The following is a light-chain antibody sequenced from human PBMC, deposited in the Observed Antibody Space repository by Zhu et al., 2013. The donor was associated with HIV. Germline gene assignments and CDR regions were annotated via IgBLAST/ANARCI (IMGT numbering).Light chain of an antibody. CDR3: QQYAGSPIT. V-gene: IGKV3-20*01. CDR2: GAS. CDR1: QSLGNN. Sequence: EIVMTQSPATLSVSPGEGATLSCRASQSLGNNLAWYQQKPGQAPRLLIYGASTRATGIPGRFSGSGSGTDFSLTISRLEPEDFAMYYCQQYAGSPITFGQGTRLEIK. J-gene: IGKJ5*01.